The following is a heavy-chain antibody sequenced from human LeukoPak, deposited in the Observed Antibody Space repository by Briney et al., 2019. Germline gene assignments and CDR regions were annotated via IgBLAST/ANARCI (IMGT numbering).Heavy chain of an antibody. Sequence: GGSLRLSCAASGFTFVDYGMGWVRQAPGRGLGWGSGINWKGGSTGYADSVKGRFTISRDNAKNSLYLQMNGLRAEDTALYQCARERGGLPDYCGQGTMVTVSS. D-gene: IGHD3-16*01. V-gene: IGHV3-20*01. CDR2: INWKGGST. J-gene: IGHJ4*02. CDR3: ARERGGLPDY. CDR1: GFTFVDYG.